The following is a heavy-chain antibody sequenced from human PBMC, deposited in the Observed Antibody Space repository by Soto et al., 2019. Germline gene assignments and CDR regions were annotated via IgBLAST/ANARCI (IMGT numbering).Heavy chain of an antibody. Sequence: QVQLVESGGGVVQPGRSLRLSCAASGFTFSSYGMHWVRQAPGKGLEWVAVISYDGSNKYYADTVKGRFTISRDNSKNTLYLKMKSLRAEDTAVYYCAKVDSGYDCGYFDYWGQGTLVTVSS. J-gene: IGHJ4*02. D-gene: IGHD5-12*01. CDR2: ISYDGSNK. V-gene: IGHV3-30*18. CDR1: GFTFSSYG. CDR3: AKVDSGYDCGYFDY.